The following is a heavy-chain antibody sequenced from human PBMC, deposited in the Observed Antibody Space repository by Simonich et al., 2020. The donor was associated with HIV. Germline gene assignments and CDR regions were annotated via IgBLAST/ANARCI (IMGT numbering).Heavy chain of an antibody. V-gene: IGHV1-24*01. CDR2: FKPEDGET. D-gene: IGHD3-22*01. CDR1: GYTLTELS. CDR3: AAVKYYYDSSGFSYDGVDV. J-gene: IGHJ3*01. Sequence: QVQLVQSGAEVKKPGASVKVSCKVSGYTLTELSMHWVRQAPGKGVEGMGGFKPEDGETIYAQKFQGRVTMTEDSSTDTAHMELSSLTSEDTAVYFCAAVKYYYDSSGFSYDGVDVWGQGTMVTVSS.